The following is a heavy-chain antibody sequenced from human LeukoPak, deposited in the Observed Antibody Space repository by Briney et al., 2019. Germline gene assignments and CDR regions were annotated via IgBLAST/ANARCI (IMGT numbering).Heavy chain of an antibody. J-gene: IGHJ5*01. CDR1: GFNFCEPA. Sequence: RGSLRDSRSGSGFNFCEPAIRRVRQSSGKGLEWVGQIDKKDKGYATATAYAASVKGRFTISRDDSINTAYLQMKSLKTEDTALYYGTRDSGTYNWFVPCGQGTLVTVSS. V-gene: IGHV3-73*01. CDR3: TRDSGTYNWFVP. CDR2: IDKKDKGYATAT. D-gene: IGHD5-12*01.